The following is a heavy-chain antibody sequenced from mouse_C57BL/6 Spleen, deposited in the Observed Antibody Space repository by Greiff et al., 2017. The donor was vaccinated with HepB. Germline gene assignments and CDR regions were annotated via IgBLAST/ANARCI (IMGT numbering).Heavy chain of an antibody. V-gene: IGHV1-69*01. J-gene: IGHJ4*01. CDR1: GYTFTSYW. CDR2: IDPSDSYT. Sequence: QVHVKQPGAELVMPGASVKLSCKASGYTFTSYWMHWVKQRPGQGLEWIGEIDPSDSYTNYNQKFKGKSTLTVDKSSSTAYMQLSSLTSEDSAVYYCARSTTVVAPMDYWGQGTSVTVSS. CDR3: ARSTTVVAPMDY. D-gene: IGHD1-1*01.